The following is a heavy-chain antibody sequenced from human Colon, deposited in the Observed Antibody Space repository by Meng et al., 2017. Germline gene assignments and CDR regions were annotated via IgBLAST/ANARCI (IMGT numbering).Heavy chain of an antibody. Sequence: GESLKISCVASGLTFSNYWLNWVRQAPGKGLEWVANIKADASEENYVDSVEGRFTISRDNAKKSVYLQMSSLRVEDTAVYYCTTWGSVGPFDYWGQGTLGTVSS. V-gene: IGHV3-7*01. D-gene: IGHD2-15*01. CDR1: GLTFSNYW. J-gene: IGHJ4*02. CDR3: TTWGSVGPFDY. CDR2: IKADASEE.